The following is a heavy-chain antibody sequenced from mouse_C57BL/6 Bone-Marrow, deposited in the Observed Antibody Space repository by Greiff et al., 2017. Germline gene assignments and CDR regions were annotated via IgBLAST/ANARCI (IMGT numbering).Heavy chain of an antibody. J-gene: IGHJ1*03. CDR1: GYSITSGYY. CDR3: ASRGWLLPHWYFDV. CDR2: ISYDGSN. V-gene: IGHV3-6*01. D-gene: IGHD2-3*01. Sequence: DVKLVESEPGLVKPSQSLSLTCSVTGYSITSGYYWNWIRQFPGNKLEWMGYISYDGSNNYNPSLKNRISITRDTSKNQFFLKLNSVTTEDTATYYCASRGWLLPHWYFDVWGTGTTVTVSS.